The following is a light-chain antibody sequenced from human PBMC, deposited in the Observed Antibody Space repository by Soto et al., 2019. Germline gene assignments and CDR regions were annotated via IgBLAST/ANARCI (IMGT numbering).Light chain of an antibody. V-gene: IGKV1-39*01. Sequence: DIQMTQSPSSLSASVGDRVTIPCRASQSIDTYLNWYQQKPGKAPKLLIYAASSLQSGVPSRFSGSGSGTDFTLTISRLEPEDFAVYYCQQCGKSPWTFGQGTKVDIK. CDR3: QQCGKSPWT. CDR1: QSIDTY. J-gene: IGKJ1*01. CDR2: AAS.